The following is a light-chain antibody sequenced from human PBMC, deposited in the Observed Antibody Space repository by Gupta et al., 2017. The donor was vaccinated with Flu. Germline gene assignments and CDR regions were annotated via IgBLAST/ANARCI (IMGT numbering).Light chain of an antibody. CDR2: SNN. V-gene: IGLV1-44*01. CDR3: AARDDSLDGPV. Sequence: SSSNIGSNTVNWYQQFPGTAPHLVIYSNNQRPSGVPDRFSGSKSGTSASLAISVLQSEDEADYFCAARDDSLDGPVFGGGTKLTVL. J-gene: IGLJ2*01. CDR1: SSNIGSNT.